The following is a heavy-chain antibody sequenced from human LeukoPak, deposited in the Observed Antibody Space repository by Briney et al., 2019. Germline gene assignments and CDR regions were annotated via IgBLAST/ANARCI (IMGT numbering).Heavy chain of an antibody. J-gene: IGHJ5*02. CDR1: GYTFTSYD. V-gene: IGHV1-8*01. CDR3: ARGDFWNWFDP. D-gene: IGHD3-3*01. Sequence: ASVKVSCKASGYTFTSYDINWVRQATGQGLEWMGWMNPNSGNTGYAQKFQGRVTMTRNTSISTADMELSSLRSDDTAVYYCARGDFWNWFDPWSQGTLVTVSS. CDR2: MNPNSGNT.